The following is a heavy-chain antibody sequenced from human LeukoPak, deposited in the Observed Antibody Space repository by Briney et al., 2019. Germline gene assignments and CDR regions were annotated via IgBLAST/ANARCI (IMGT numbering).Heavy chain of an antibody. CDR3: AKGLSGSLDY. J-gene: IGHJ4*02. Sequence: PGGSLRLSCAASGFTFDDYAMHWVRQAPGKGLEWVSLISGDGGSTYYADSVKGRFTISRDNSKNSLYLQMNSLRTEDTALYCCAKGLSGSLDYWGQGTLVTVSS. V-gene: IGHV3-43*02. CDR1: GFTFDDYA. D-gene: IGHD1-26*01. CDR2: ISGDGGST.